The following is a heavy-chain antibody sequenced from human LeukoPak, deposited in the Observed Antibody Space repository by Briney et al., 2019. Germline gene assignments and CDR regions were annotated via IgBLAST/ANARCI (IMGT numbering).Heavy chain of an antibody. V-gene: IGHV1-46*01. CDR1: GYMFTSYS. CDR3: ARGGPVGNYDSSAYYLH. Sequence: ASVKVSCKASGYMFTSYSIHWVRRAPGQGLEWMGIIDPRGGSTTNAQKFQGSVTMTRDTSTNTVYMELSSLRSEDTAVYYCARGGPVGNYDSSAYYLHWGQGTLVTVSS. D-gene: IGHD3-22*01. J-gene: IGHJ4*02. CDR2: IDPRGGST.